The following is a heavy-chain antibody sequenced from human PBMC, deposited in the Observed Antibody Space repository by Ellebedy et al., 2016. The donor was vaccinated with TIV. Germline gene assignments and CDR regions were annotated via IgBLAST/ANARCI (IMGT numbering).Heavy chain of an antibody. J-gene: IGHJ5*02. D-gene: IGHD3-10*01. CDR2: IYYSGST. CDR3: ARRRYYGSGSYFDP. CDR1: GGSISSYY. Sequence: MPSETLSLTCTVSGGSISSYYWSWIRQPPGKGLEWIVYIYYSGSTNYNPSLKSRVTISVDTSKNKFSLELSSVTAADTAVYYCARRRYYGSGSYFDPWGQGTLVTVSS. V-gene: IGHV4-59*08.